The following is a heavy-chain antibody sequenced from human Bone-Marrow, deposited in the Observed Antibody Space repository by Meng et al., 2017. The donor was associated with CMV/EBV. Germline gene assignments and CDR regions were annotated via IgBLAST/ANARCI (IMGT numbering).Heavy chain of an antibody. J-gene: IGHJ4*02. CDR1: GFTFSSYW. CDR2: ISWNSGSI. CDR3: AKEPRSGGYLDY. V-gene: IGHV3-9*01. Sequence: GGSLRLSCAASGFTFSSYWMHWVRQAPGKGLEWVSGISWNSGSIGYADSVKGRFTISRDNAKNSLYLQMNSLRAEDTALYYCAKEPRSGGYLDYWGQGTLVTVSS.